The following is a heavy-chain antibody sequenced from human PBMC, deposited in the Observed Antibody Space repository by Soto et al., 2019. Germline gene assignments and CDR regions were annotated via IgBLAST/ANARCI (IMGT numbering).Heavy chain of an antibody. CDR1: GFTFSSYA. CDR3: ARDSGSSGYEIWDYYYYMDV. J-gene: IGHJ6*03. D-gene: IGHD5-12*01. V-gene: IGHV3-64*01. CDR2: ISSNGGST. Sequence: PGGSLRLSCAASGFTFSSYAMHWVRQAPGKGLEYVSAISSNGGSTYYANSVEGRFTISRDNSKNTLYLQMGSLRAEDMAVYYCARDSGSSGYEIWDYYYYMDVWGKGTTVTVSS.